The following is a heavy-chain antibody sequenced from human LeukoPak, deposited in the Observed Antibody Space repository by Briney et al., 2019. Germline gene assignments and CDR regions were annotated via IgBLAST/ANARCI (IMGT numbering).Heavy chain of an antibody. CDR2: IYYSGST. V-gene: IGHV4-59*08. CDR3: ARLNWVPGSTWPKIDS. CDR1: GGSISSYY. J-gene: IGHJ4*02. Sequence: PSETLSLTCTVSGGSISSYYWSWVRQPPGNGLEWIGYIYYSGSTNYNPSLKSRVTISLDTSKNQFSLNLSSVTAADTAVYYCARLNWVPGSTWPKIDSWGQGTLVTVSS. D-gene: IGHD6-13*01.